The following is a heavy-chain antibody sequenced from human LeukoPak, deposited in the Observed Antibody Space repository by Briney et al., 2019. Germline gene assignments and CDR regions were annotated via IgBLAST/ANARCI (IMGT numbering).Heavy chain of an antibody. J-gene: IGHJ4*02. V-gene: IGHV4-59*01. CDR1: GGSISSYY. Sequence: SETLSLTCTVSGGSISSYYWSWIRQPPGKGLEWIGYIYYSGSTNYNPSLKSRVTISVDTSKNQFSLKLSSVTAADTAVYYCARGGGIQLYYFDYWGQGTLVTVSS. D-gene: IGHD5-18*01. CDR3: ARGGGIQLYYFDY. CDR2: IYYSGST.